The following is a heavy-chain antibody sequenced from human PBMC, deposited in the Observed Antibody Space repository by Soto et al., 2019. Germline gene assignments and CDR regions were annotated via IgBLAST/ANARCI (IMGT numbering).Heavy chain of an antibody. J-gene: IGHJ4*02. V-gene: IGHV3-66*01. Sequence: GGSLRLSCAASGFTVSSNYMSWVRQAPGKGLEWVSVIYSGGSTYYADSVKGRFTISRDNSKNTLYLQMNSLRAEDTAVYYCASNSGYEYYFDYWGQGTLVTVSS. D-gene: IGHD5-12*01. CDR2: IYSGGST. CDR3: ASNSGYEYYFDY. CDR1: GFTVSSNY.